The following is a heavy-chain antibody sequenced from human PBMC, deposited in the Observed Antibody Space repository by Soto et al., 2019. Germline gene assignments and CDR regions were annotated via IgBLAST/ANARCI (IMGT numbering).Heavy chain of an antibody. CDR1: GGSFSAYY. J-gene: IGHJ4*02. Sequence: SETLSLTCAVYGGSFSAYYWSWIRQPPGKGLEWIGEINHSGGTSYNPSLKSRVTISVDTSKSQFSLKLTSVTAADRAVYYCARVSVDTVDSSGFYEYWGRGTPVTVSS. CDR3: ARVSVDTVDSSGFYEY. D-gene: IGHD3-22*01. CDR2: INHSGGT. V-gene: IGHV4-34*01.